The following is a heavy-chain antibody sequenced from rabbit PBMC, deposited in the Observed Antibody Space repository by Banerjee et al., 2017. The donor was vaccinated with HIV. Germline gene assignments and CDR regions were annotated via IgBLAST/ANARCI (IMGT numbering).Heavy chain of an antibody. J-gene: IGHJ4*01. Sequence: QSLEESGGDLVKPGASLTLTCTASGFSFSSSYYMCWVRQAPGKGLEWIACIYTGSSDNTYYASWAKGRFTISKTSSTTVTLQMTSLTAADTATYFCARDYTGYSYYYFDLWGPGTLVTVS. CDR2: IYTGSSDNT. V-gene: IGHV1S40*01. D-gene: IGHD7-1*01. CDR1: GFSFSSSYY. CDR3: ARDYTGYSYYYFDL.